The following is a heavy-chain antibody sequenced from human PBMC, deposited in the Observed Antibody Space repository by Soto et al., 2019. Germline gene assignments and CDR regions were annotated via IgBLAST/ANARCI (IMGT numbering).Heavy chain of an antibody. V-gene: IGHV4-59*08. D-gene: IGHD2-15*01. CDR2: IYSSGST. CDR1: GGSIMSYF. CDR3: ARHLPGSVLGQXY. Sequence: PSETLSLTCTVSGGSIMSYFWSWVRQPPGKGLEWIGQIYSSGSTYYSPSLKSRVTISVDTSENQFSLKLSSVTAADTAVYYCARHLPGSVLGQXYWGPGSQVTVSS. J-gene: IGHJ4*02.